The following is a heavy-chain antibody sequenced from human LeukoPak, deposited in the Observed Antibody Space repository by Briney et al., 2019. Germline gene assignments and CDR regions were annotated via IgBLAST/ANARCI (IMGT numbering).Heavy chain of an antibody. D-gene: IGHD1-7*01. CDR1: GFTFNYAW. J-gene: IGHJ6*02. V-gene: IGHV3-15*04. CDR2: TVSEIDGGTT. Sequence: SGGSLRLSCAASGFTFNYAWMSWVRQVPGKGLEWVGQTVSEIDGGTTDYATPVKGRFTISRDDSKSTLYLQMNSLKIEDTAVYYCTTDEDWNYARKDVWGQGATVIVSS. CDR3: TTDEDWNYARKDV.